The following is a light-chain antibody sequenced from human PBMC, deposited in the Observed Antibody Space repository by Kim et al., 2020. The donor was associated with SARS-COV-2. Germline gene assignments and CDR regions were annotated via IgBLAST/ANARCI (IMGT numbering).Light chain of an antibody. Sequence: SIPAPCPGATSGVGGYNYVSWYQQHPGKAPKLMIYDVSNRPSGVSNRFSGSKSGNTASLTISGLQAEDEADYYCSSYTSSSTLGVFGGGTQLTVL. CDR3: SSYTSSSTLGV. CDR1: TSGVGGYNY. J-gene: IGLJ2*01. V-gene: IGLV2-14*03. CDR2: DVS.